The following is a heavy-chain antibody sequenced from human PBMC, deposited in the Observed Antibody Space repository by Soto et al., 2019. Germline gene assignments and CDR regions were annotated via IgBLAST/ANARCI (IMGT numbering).Heavy chain of an antibody. CDR3: AADKGSCGDEGLGY. V-gene: IGHV1-69*18. Sequence: QVQLVQSGAEVRTPGSSVKVSCKTSGGIFSNYASSWVRQAPGQGLEWMGRIIPMFGTANYAQTFQGRVTITADDSTTTGYRELSRLRSEDAAVYYCAADKGSCGDEGLGYWGQGTLV. CDR1: GGIFSNYA. D-gene: IGHD3-10*01. CDR2: IIPMFGTA. J-gene: IGHJ4*02.